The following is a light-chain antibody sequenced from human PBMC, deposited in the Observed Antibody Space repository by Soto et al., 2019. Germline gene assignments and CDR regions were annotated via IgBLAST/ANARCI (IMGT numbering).Light chain of an antibody. CDR1: QTVSNNY. J-gene: IGKJ2*01. V-gene: IGKV3-20*01. CDR2: GSS. CDR3: QQYGSSPPYT. Sequence: EVVLTQSPVTLSLSPGERATLSCRASQTVSNNYLAWHQQKPGQAPRLLIFGSSDRATGIPDRFSGSGSGTDFTLTISRLEPEDFAVYYCQQYGSSPPYTFGQGTKLEIK.